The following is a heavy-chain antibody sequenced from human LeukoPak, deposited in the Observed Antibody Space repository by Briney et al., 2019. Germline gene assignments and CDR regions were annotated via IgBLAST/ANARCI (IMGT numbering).Heavy chain of an antibody. J-gene: IGHJ4*02. D-gene: IGHD3-22*01. CDR3: VRGHNYFDGSGYTYYFDY. V-gene: IGHV4-4*07. CDR2: VYPSQTT. Sequence: PSETLSLTCTVSGGSISPYYCNWLRQPAGKGLEWVGRVYPSQTTNYNPSLKSRVTMSIDTSKNQFFLKLNSVTAADTAVYYCVRGHNYFDGSGYTYYFDYWGQGTLVTVSS. CDR1: GGSISPYY.